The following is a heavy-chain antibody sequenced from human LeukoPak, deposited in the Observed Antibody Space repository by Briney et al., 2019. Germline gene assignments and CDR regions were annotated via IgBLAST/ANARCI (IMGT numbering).Heavy chain of an antibody. Sequence: SDTLSLTCSVSGGSIISYYWSWIRQPPGKGLELSGYIYYSGSTNYNPSLKSRVTISVDTSKNHFSLRLTSVTAADTAVYYCARAEGRAATGLDSWGQGTLVTVSS. CDR3: ARAEGRAATGLDS. D-gene: IGHD6-13*01. CDR2: IYYSGST. V-gene: IGHV4-59*07. J-gene: IGHJ4*02. CDR1: GGSIISYY.